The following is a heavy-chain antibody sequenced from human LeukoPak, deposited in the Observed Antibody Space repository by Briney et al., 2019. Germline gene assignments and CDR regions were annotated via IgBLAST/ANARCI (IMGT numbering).Heavy chain of an antibody. J-gene: IGHJ3*02. CDR3: ARAVYGDYGDDAFDI. D-gene: IGHD4-17*01. CDR1: GGSISSGDYY. CDR2: IYYSGST. V-gene: IGHV4-30-4*01. Sequence: TPSQTLSLTCSVSGGSISSGDYYWSWIRQPPGKGLEWIGYIYYSGSTYYNPSLKSRVTISVDTSKNQFSLKLSSVTAADTAVYYCARAVYGDYGDDAFDIWGRGTMVTVSS.